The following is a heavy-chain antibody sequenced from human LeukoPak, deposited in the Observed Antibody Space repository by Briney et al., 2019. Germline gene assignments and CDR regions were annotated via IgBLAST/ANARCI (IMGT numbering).Heavy chain of an antibody. J-gene: IGHJ4*02. Sequence: GGSLRLSCAASGFTFRNYGMQWVRQTPGKGLEWVTLISYDGSDKYYADSVKGRFSISRDNSKNTLYLQMNSLRAEDTAVYYCARGAGIQLWLPFDYWGQGTLVTVSS. CDR1: GFTFRNYG. CDR2: ISYDGSDK. CDR3: ARGAGIQLWLPFDY. D-gene: IGHD5-18*01. V-gene: IGHV3-30*03.